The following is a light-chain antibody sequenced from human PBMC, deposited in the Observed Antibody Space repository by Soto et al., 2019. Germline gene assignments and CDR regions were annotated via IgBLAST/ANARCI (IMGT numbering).Light chain of an antibody. Sequence: IVVTKSPATLSLSPGERATPSCRASQSVSRYLAWYQQKPGQAPTLLIYDASNSATGIPARFSGSGSGTDFTLTLTILDPEDFAVYYCQHRSNWPLTFGGGTKVDIK. CDR2: DAS. V-gene: IGKV3-11*01. J-gene: IGKJ4*01. CDR3: QHRSNWPLT. CDR1: QSVSRY.